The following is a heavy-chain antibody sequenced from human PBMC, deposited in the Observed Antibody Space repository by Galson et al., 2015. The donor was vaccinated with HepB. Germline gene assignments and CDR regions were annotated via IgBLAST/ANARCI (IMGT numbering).Heavy chain of an antibody. V-gene: IGHV1-18*04. Sequence: SVKVSCKASGYTFTSYGISWVRQAPGQGLEWMGWISAYNGNTNYAQKLKGRVTMTTDTSTSTAYMGLRSLRSDDTAVYYCARDKTDYYDSSGYDAFDIWGQGTMVTVSS. J-gene: IGHJ3*02. CDR2: ISAYNGNT. CDR1: GYTFTSYG. CDR3: ARDKTDYYDSSGYDAFDI. D-gene: IGHD3-22*01.